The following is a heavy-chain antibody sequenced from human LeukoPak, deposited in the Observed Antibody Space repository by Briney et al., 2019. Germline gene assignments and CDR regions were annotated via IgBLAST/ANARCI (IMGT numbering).Heavy chain of an antibody. V-gene: IGHV3-23*01. CDR3: ATSGWDTIDYFYGMDV. Sequence: GGSLRLSCAASGFTFSVYAMSWVRHAPGKGLESVSSMGGSVGTTYYADSVKGRFTISRDNSKNSLFLQMNSLRAEDTAVYYCATSGWDTIDYFYGMDVWGHGTTVTVSS. CDR2: MGGSVGTT. D-gene: IGHD6-19*01. CDR1: GFTFSVYA. J-gene: IGHJ6*02.